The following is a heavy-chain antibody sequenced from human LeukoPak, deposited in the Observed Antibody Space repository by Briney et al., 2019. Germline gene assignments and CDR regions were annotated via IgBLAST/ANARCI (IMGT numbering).Heavy chain of an antibody. D-gene: IGHD6-13*01. CDR1: GFTFSSYE. CDR2: ISSSGSTI. CDR3: ARHSSTWYSALDI. Sequence: PGGSLRLSCAASGFTFSSYEMNWVRQAPGKGLEWVSYISSSGSTIYYADSVKGRFTISRDNAKNSLYLQMNSLRAEDTAVYYCARHSSTWYSALDIWGQGTMVTVSS. V-gene: IGHV3-48*03. J-gene: IGHJ3*02.